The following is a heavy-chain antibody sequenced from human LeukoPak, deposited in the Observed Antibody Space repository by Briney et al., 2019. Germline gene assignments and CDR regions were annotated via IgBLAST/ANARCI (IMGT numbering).Heavy chain of an antibody. CDR3: AKDAQRGFDYSNSLDK. V-gene: IGHV3-33*06. J-gene: IGHJ4*02. Sequence: GRSLRLSCATSGFTFSHYGMHWVRQAPGKGLEWVAVICSDGTNSFYGDPVKGRFTISRDNFQRTVYLQMNSLRAEDTAVYYSAKDAQRGFDYSNSLDKWGQGTLVTVSS. D-gene: IGHD4-11*01. CDR2: ICSDGTNS. CDR1: GFTFSHYG.